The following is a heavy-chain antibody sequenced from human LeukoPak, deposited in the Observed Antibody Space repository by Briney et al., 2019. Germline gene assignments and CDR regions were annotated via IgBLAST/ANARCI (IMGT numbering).Heavy chain of an antibody. CDR2: ISVYNCNA. V-gene: IGHV1-18*01. J-gene: IGHJ4*02. CDR3: ARSGPEDWALDH. Sequence: ASVKVSCKSSGYTFSNFLISWVRQAPGQGREWMGWISVYNCNALYSQKFQCRITITTHTSTTTAYLELSSLRSDDTAIYFCARSGPEDWALDHWGRGTQVTVSP. D-gene: IGHD3/OR15-3a*01. CDR1: GYTFSNFL.